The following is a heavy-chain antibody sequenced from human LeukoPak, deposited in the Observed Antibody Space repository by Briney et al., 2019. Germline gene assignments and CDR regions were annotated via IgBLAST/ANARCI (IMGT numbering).Heavy chain of an antibody. Sequence: PGRSLRLSCASSGFSYRSYGMHWVRQAPAKGLEWVALISYDVSNKYYVDSVKGRFTISRDKSKTTLYLQMHSLRAEDTAVYYCAKDGSRGYDIVTGYSPAFWDIWGQGTMVTVSS. CDR2: ISYDVSNK. D-gene: IGHD3-9*01. V-gene: IGHV3-30*18. CDR1: GFSYRSYG. J-gene: IGHJ3*02. CDR3: AKDGSRGYDIVTGYSPAFWDI.